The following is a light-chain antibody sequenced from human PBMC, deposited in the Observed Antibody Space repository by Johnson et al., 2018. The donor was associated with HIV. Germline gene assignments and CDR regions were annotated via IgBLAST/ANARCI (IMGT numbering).Light chain of an antibody. V-gene: IGLV1-51*01. Sequence: QSVLTQPPSVSAAPGQRVTISCSGSSSNIGNNYVSWYQQLPGTAPKLLIYETNKRPSEIPDGFSGSKSGTSATLGITGLQTEDEAEYYCGTWDSSLSAYVFGTGTKVTVL. CDR1: SSNIGNNY. CDR2: ETN. CDR3: GTWDSSLSAYV. J-gene: IGLJ1*01.